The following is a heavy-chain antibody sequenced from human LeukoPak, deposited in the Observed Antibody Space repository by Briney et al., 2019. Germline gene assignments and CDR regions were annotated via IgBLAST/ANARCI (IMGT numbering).Heavy chain of an antibody. CDR2: ITSRSTYI. Sequence: GGSLRLSCAASGFTFSSYSMNWVRQAPGKGLEWASSITSRSTYINYADSAKGRFTISRDNAKNSLYLQMNSLRAEDTAVYYCARVLLGATTINYYYYYMDVWGKGTTVTVSS. D-gene: IGHD1-26*01. CDR3: ARVLLGATTINYYYYYMDV. J-gene: IGHJ6*03. V-gene: IGHV3-21*01. CDR1: GFTFSSYS.